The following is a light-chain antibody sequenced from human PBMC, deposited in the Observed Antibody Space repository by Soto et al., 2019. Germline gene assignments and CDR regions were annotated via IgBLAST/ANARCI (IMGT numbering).Light chain of an antibody. J-gene: IGKJ5*01. CDR1: QSVSSSF. Sequence: EVVLTQSPGTLSLSPWERATLSCRASQSVSSSFLAWYQQKPGQAPRLLIHAASTGATGIPARFRGSGSGTDFTLTISSLEPEDFAVYYCQQYNNWPPITFGQGTRLEIK. CDR3: QQYNNWPPIT. V-gene: IGKV3-20*01. CDR2: AAS.